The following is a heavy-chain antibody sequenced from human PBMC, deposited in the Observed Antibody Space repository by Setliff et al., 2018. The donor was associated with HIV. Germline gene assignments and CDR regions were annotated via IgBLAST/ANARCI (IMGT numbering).Heavy chain of an antibody. CDR1: GGSITSGGYY. V-gene: IGHV4-31*03. D-gene: IGHD6-19*01. J-gene: IGHJ1*01. Sequence: PSETLSLTCTVSGGSITSGGYYWTWIRHYPGKGLEWIGYIYYRGSTNYNPSLRSRLTISADTSKNQFSLKLTSVTAADAAVYYCARGAGLGQEGEYFHHWGQGTLVTVSS. CDR3: ARGAGLGQEGEYFHH. CDR2: IYYRGST.